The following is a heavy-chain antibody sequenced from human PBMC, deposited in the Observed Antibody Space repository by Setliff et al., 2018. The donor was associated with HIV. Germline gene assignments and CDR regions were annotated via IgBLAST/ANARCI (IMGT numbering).Heavy chain of an antibody. D-gene: IGHD3-16*01. CDR3: AKTLYSAGGGEVFEY. CDR1: GGSFSGHY. J-gene: IGHJ4*02. Sequence: LSLTCAVYGGSFSGHYWSWIRQPPGKGLEWVALIWSDGSRIEYADSVKGRFTISRANSKNTLDLEMNSLRAEDTAVYYCAKTLYSAGGGEVFEYRGPGTLVTVSS. V-gene: IGHV3-33*06. CDR2: IWSDGSRI.